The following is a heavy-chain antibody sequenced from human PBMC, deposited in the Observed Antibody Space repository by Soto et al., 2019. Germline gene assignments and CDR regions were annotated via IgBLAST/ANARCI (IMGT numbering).Heavy chain of an antibody. Sequence: PSETLSLTCVVSGGSFGSSAYYWGWIRQAPGKGLEWIGSINYSGSTYYNPSLKSRATISVDTYRNQFSLKLSSVTAADTALYYCSRRAPEGFDPWGQGPLVTVSS. CDR1: GGSFGSSAYY. CDR2: INYSGST. V-gene: IGHV4-39*01. CDR3: SRRAPEGFDP. J-gene: IGHJ5*02.